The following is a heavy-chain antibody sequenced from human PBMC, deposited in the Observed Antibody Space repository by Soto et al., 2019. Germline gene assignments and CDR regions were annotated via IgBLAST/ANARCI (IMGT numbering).Heavy chain of an antibody. J-gene: IGHJ3*02. V-gene: IGHV5-51*01. CDR2: IYPGDSDN. CDR1: GFIFTNYW. Sequence: GESLKISCKAAGFIFTNYWIGWVRQLPGKGLEWMGIIYPGDSDNKNSPSFQGQVTMSVDKSISTAYLQWSSLKASDTAIYYCARAAGIVGGAFDIWGQGTMVTVSS. D-gene: IGHD1-26*01. CDR3: ARAAGIVGGAFDI.